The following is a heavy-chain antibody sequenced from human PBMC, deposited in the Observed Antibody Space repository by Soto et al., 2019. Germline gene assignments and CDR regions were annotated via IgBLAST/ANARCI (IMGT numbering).Heavy chain of an antibody. D-gene: IGHD2-8*01. V-gene: IGHV4-31*03. J-gene: IGHJ4*02. Sequence: PSEPLSITCTVSGGSISSGGYYWSWIRQHPGMGLEWIGYIYYSGSTYYNPSLKSRVTISVDTSKNQFSLKLSSVTAADTAVYYCARSPGYCTNGVCSALDYWGQGTLVTVSS. CDR1: GGSISSGGYY. CDR2: IYYSGST. CDR3: ARSPGYCTNGVCSALDY.